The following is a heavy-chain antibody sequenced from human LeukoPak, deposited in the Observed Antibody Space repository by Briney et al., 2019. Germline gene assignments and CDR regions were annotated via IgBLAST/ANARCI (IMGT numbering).Heavy chain of an antibody. CDR3: ARDSSGWYDGYYYGMDV. V-gene: IGHV3-48*03. CDR1: GFTFSSYE. D-gene: IGHD6-19*01. J-gene: IGHJ6*04. Sequence: GRSLRLSCAASGFTFSSYEMNWVRQAPGKGLEWVSYISSSGSTIYYADSVKGRFTISRDNAKNSLYLQMNSLRAEDTAVYYCARDSSGWYDGYYYGMDVWGKGTTVTVSS. CDR2: ISSSGSTI.